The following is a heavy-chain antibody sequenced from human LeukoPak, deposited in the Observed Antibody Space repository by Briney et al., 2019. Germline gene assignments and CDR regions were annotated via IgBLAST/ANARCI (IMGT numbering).Heavy chain of an antibody. CDR1: GFTFSYYA. J-gene: IGHJ3*02. CDR3: ARFLRYDNSVHVSFNI. V-gene: IGHV3-21*01. CDR2: ISTRSTYI. D-gene: IGHD3-22*01. Sequence: PGGSLRLSCAASGFTFSYYAMNWVRQAPGKGLEWVSSISTRSTYIYYADSLKGRFTISRDNAENSLYLQMNSLRAEDTAVYYWARFLRYDNSVHVSFNIWAKEQWSSSLQ.